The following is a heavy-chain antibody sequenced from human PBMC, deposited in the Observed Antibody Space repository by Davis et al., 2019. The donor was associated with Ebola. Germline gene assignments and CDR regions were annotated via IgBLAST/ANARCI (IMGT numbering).Heavy chain of an antibody. J-gene: IGHJ6*03. CDR3: AKDYGSGTWDYYYYMDV. Sequence: PGGSLRLSCAVSGFTVSHAWMSWVRQAPGKGLEWASGISGSGGSTYYADSVKGRFTISRDNSKNTLYLQMNSLRAEDTAVYYCAKDYGSGTWDYYYYMDVWGKGTTVTVSS. CDR1: GFTVSHAW. CDR2: ISGSGGST. D-gene: IGHD3-10*01. V-gene: IGHV3-23*01.